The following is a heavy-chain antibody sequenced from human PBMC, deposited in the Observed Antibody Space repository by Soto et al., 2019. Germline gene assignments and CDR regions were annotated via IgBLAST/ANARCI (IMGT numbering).Heavy chain of an antibody. CDR1: GYTFTSYG. V-gene: IGHV1-18*01. D-gene: IGHD3-10*01. CDR2: INVYNGNT. Sequence: ASVKVSCKASGYTFTSYGISWVRQAPGQGLEWMGWINVYNGNTKYAQKVQGRVTMTTDTSTSTAYMELRSLRSDDTAVYYCARGVVSGSYYNQYNLFDPWGQGTQVTVSS. CDR3: ARGVVSGSYYNQYNLFDP. J-gene: IGHJ5*02.